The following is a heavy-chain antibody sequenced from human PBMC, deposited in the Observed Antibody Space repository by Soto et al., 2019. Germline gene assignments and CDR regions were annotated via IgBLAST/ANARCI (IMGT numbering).Heavy chain of an antibody. CDR1: GFTFSSYW. J-gene: IGHJ4*02. V-gene: IGHV3-7*03. CDR3: ASLGGGGKDYFDY. Sequence: EVQLVESGGGLVQPGGSLRLSCAASGFTFSSYWMSWVRQAPWKGLEWVANIKQDGSEKYYVDSVKGRFTISRDNAKNSLYLQMNSLRAEDTAVYYCASLGGGGKDYFDYWGQGTLVTVSS. D-gene: IGHD1-26*01. CDR2: IKQDGSEK.